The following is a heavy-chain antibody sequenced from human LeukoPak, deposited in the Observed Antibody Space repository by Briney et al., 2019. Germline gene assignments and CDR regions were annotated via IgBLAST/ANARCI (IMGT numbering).Heavy chain of an antibody. J-gene: IGHJ5*02. Sequence: PSETLSLTCNVSGGSISSYYWSWIRQPAGKGLEWIGRINTSGTSNYNPSLRSRVTMSVDTSKNQFSLKLTSVTAAHTAVYYCAREGGGPRWLDPWVQGTLVTVSS. CDR1: GGSISSYY. D-gene: IGHD6-25*01. CDR2: INTSGTS. V-gene: IGHV4-4*07. CDR3: AREGGGPRWLDP.